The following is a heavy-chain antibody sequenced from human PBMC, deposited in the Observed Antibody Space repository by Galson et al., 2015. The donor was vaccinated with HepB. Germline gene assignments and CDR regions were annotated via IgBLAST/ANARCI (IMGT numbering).Heavy chain of an antibody. CDR1: GGTFSSYT. V-gene: IGHV1-69*04. CDR3: ARDVSDSSVDY. J-gene: IGHJ4*02. D-gene: IGHD3-22*01. Sequence: SVKVSCKASGGTFSSYTISWVRQAPGQGLEWMGRIIPILGIANYAQKFQGRVTITADKSTSTAYMELSSLRSEDTAVYYCARDVSDSSVDYWGQGTLVTVSS. CDR2: IIPILGIA.